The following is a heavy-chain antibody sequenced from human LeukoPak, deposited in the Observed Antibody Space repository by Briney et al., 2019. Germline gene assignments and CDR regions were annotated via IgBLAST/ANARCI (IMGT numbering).Heavy chain of an antibody. CDR1: GFTFSSYA. CDR3: ARGGYYYDSSGYYSFDY. V-gene: IGHV3-30-3*01. D-gene: IGHD3-22*01. Sequence: PGRSLRLSCAASGFTFSSYAMHWVRQAPGKGLEWVAVISYDGSNKYYADSVKGRFTISRDNSKNTLYLQMNSLRAGDTAVYYCARGGYYYDSSGYYSFDYWGQGTLVTVSS. J-gene: IGHJ4*02. CDR2: ISYDGSNK.